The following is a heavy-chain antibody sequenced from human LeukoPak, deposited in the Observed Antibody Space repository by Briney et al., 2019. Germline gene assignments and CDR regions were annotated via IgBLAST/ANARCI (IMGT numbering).Heavy chain of an antibody. J-gene: IGHJ5*02. D-gene: IGHD2-2*01. V-gene: IGHV1-69*04. CDR3: ARELSTVPCWFDP. Sequence: EASVKVSYKASGGTFSSYAISWVRQAPGQGLEWMGRIIPILGIANYAQKFQGRVTITADKSTSTAYMELSSLRSEDTAVYYCARELSTVPCWFDPWGQGTLVTVSS. CDR2: IIPILGIA. CDR1: GGTFSSYA.